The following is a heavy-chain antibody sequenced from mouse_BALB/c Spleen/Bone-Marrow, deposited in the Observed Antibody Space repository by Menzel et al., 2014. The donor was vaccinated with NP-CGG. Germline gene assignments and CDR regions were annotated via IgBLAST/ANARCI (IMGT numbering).Heavy chain of an antibody. CDR3: ARETGPRAMDY. Sequence: EVKVVESGGGLVKPGGTLKLSCAASGFTFSDYYMFWVRQTPEKRLEWVATISDDGGNTYYRDSVKGRFTISRDNAKNKQNLQMSSLKSEDTATYHCARETGPRAMDYWGQGTSVTVAS. CDR1: GFTFSDYY. CDR2: ISDDGGNT. J-gene: IGHJ4*01. D-gene: IGHD4-1*01. V-gene: IGHV5-4*02.